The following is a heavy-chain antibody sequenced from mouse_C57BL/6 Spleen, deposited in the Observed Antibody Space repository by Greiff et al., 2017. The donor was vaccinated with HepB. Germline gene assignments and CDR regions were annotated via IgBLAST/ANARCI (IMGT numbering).Heavy chain of an antibody. J-gene: IGHJ1*03. CDR3: ARRWDGYFDV. Sequence: QVQLQQPGAELVKPGASVKMSCKASGYTFTSYWITWVKQRPGQGLEWIGDIYPGSGSTNYNEKFKSKATMTVDTSSSTAYMQLSSLTSEDSAVYYCARRWDGYFDVWGTGTTVTVSS. CDR1: GYTFTSYW. CDR2: IYPGSGST. D-gene: IGHD4-1*01. V-gene: IGHV1-55*01.